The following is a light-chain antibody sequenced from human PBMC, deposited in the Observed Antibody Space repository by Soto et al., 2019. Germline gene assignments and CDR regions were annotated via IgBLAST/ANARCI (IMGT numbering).Light chain of an antibody. CDR2: GTS. CDR1: ERIYSAY. J-gene: IGKJ1*01. CDR3: QQYGSSGT. V-gene: IGKV3-20*01. Sequence: EVLLTQSPGTLSLSRGERATLSCRASERIYSAYLGWYQQKPGQAPRLLIYGTSSRATGIPDRLSGSASGTDFTLTIKRLEPEDFAVYYCQQYGSSGTFGQGTKVDIK.